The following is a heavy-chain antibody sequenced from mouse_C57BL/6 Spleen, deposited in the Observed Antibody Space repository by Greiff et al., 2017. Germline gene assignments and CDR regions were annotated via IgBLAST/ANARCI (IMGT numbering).Heavy chain of an antibody. CDR1: GYAFSSYW. CDR3: ALITTVVASYYFDC. J-gene: IGHJ2*01. CDR2: IYPGDGDT. Sequence: QVQLQQSGAELVKPGASVKISCKASGYAFSSYWMNWVKQRPGKGLEWIGQIYPGDGDTNYNGKFKGKATLTADKSSSTAYMQLSSLTSEDSAVYFCALITTVVASYYFDCWGQGTTLTVSS. V-gene: IGHV1-80*01. D-gene: IGHD1-1*01.